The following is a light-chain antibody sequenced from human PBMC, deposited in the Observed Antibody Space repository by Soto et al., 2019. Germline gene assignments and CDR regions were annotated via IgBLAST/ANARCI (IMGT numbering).Light chain of an antibody. CDR1: QSVGTR. CDR2: GAS. J-gene: IGKJ5*01. V-gene: IGKV3-20*01. Sequence: IVLTQSPDTLSFSPGEIATVCCRSSQSVGTRLAWYQHKTGQAPSLLMSGASSRATGIPDRFSGSGSETDFTLTISRLEPEDFALYYCQHYQVGQPIAFGRGTRLEIK. CDR3: QHYQVGQPIA.